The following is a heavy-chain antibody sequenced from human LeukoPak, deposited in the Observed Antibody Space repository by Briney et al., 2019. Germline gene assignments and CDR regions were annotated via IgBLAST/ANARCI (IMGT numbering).Heavy chain of an antibody. CDR2: IYHSGST. J-gene: IGHJ6*03. V-gene: IGHV4-38-2*01. Sequence: PSETLSLTCAVSGYSISSGYYWGWIRQPPRKGLEWIEGIYHSGSTYYNPSLKSRVTISVDTSKNQFSLKLSSVTAADTAVYYCARNVRGQRFYYYYMDVWGKGTTVTVSS. CDR1: GYSISSGYY. CDR3: ARNVRGQRFYYYYMDV. D-gene: IGHD3-16*01.